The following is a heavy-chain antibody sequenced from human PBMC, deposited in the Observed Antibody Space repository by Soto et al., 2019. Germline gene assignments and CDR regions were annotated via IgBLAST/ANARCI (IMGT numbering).Heavy chain of an antibody. V-gene: IGHV4-59*05. CDR2: IYYSGST. J-gene: IGHJ4*02. Sequence: SETLSLTCTVSGGSISSYYWSWIRQPPGKGLEWIGSIYYSGSTYYNPSLKSRVTISVDTSKNQFSLQLSSVTAADTAVYYCAGDIVATFRAYFDYWGQGTLVTVSS. D-gene: IGHD5-12*01. CDR1: GGSISSYY. CDR3: AGDIVATFRAYFDY.